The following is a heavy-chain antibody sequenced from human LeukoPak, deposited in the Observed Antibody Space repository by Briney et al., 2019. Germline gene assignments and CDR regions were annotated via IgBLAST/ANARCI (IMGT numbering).Heavy chain of an antibody. J-gene: IGHJ4*02. D-gene: IGHD2/OR15-2a*01. CDR2: ISVSGDTI. Sequence: PGGSLRLSCAASGFSFNTFEMNGVRQAPGTGLEWVSYISVSGDTIYYADSVKGRFTISRDNAKHSLYLQMNSLRAEDTAVYYCASSLQTSSPVLIANPFAYWGQGDVVTVSS. CDR1: GFSFNTFE. V-gene: IGHV3-48*03. CDR3: ASSLQTSSPVLIANPFAY.